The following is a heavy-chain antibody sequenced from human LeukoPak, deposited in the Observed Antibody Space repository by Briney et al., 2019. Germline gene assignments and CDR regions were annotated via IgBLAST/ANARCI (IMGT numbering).Heavy chain of an antibody. CDR1: GGSISSSNW. D-gene: IGHD2-15*01. CDR2: IYHSGST. Sequence: SETLSLTCAVSGGSISSSNWWSWVRQPPGKGLEWIGEIYHSGSTNYNPSLKSRVTISVDKSKNQFSLKLSSVTAADTAVYYCARAPAKNCSGGSCYSVAVDYWGQGTLVTVSS. J-gene: IGHJ4*02. CDR3: ARAPAKNCSGGSCYSVAVDY. V-gene: IGHV4-4*02.